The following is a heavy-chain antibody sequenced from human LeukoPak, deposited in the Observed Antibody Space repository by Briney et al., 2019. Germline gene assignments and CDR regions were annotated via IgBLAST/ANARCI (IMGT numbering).Heavy chain of an antibody. J-gene: IGHJ6*03. CDR2: IYHSGST. D-gene: IGHD4-11*01. V-gene: IGHV4-38-2*02. CDR3: ARVGYSNYDMDV. CDR1: GYSISSGYY. Sequence: SETLSLTCTVSGYSISSGYYWGWIRQPPGKGLEWIGSIYHSGSTYYNPSLKSRVTISVDTSKNQFSLKLSSVTAADTAVYYCARVGYSNYDMDVWGKGTTVTVSS.